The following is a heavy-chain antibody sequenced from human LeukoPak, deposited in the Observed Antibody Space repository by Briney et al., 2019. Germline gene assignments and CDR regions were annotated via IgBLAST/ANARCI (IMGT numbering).Heavy chain of an antibody. J-gene: IGHJ4*02. D-gene: IGHD3-9*01. CDR2: INPNSGGT. CDR1: GYTFTGYY. Sequence: ASVKVSCKASGYTFTGYYMHWVRQAPGQGLEWMGWINPNSGGTNYAQKFQGRVTMTRDTSISTAYMVLSRLRSDDTAVYYCARVENFDWLLTLDYWGQGTLVTVSS. CDR3: ARVENFDWLLTLDY. V-gene: IGHV1-2*02.